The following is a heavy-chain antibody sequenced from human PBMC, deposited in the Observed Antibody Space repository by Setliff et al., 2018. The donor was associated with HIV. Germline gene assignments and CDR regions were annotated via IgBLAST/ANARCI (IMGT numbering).Heavy chain of an antibody. CDR2: ISSNGGSA. Sequence: GESLKISCAASGFTFTNFAMNWVRQAPGKGLEYVSGISSNGGSAYYADFVKGRFTISRDNSKNTLYLQMGSLRVEYMAVYYCARDVADDQNRYDAFDMWGQGTVVTVSS. V-gene: IGHV3-64*02. J-gene: IGHJ3*02. D-gene: IGHD2-2*01. CDR1: GFTFTNFA. CDR3: ARDVADDQNRYDAFDM.